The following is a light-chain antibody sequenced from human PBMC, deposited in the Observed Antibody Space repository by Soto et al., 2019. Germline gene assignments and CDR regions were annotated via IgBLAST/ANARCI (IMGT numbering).Light chain of an antibody. CDR1: SSDVCGYNY. Sequence: QSALTQPASVSGSPGQSITISCTGTSSDVCGYNYVSWYQQHPGKAPNLMIYDVSNRPSGVSNRFSGSKSGNTASLTISGLQAEDEADYYCSSYTTSSTYVFGTGTKLTVL. CDR2: DVS. CDR3: SSYTTSSTYV. J-gene: IGLJ1*01. V-gene: IGLV2-14*03.